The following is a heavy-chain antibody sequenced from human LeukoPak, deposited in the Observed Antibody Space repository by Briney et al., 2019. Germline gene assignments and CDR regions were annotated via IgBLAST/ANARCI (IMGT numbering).Heavy chain of an antibody. D-gene: IGHD4-17*01. CDR1: GGTFSSYA. CDR2: IIPILGIA. CDR3: ARGSATVTTPYYYGMDV. V-gene: IGHV1-69*04. Sequence: SVKVSCKASGGTFSSYAISWVRQAPGQGLEWMGRIIPILGIANYAQKFQGRVTITADKSTSTAYMELSSLRSEDTAVYYCARGSATVTTPYYYGMDVWGQGTTVTVSS. J-gene: IGHJ6*02.